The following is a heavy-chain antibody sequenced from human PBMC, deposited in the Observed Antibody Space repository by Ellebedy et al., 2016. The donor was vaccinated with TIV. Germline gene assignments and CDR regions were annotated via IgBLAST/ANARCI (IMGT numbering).Heavy chain of an antibody. J-gene: IGHJ6*02. CDR3: ARVRRGSSGMDV. Sequence: ASVKVSCKASGYTFTANYVHWVRQAPEQSLEWMGWINPDSGGTNFAQNFQGRVSMTRDASINTVYMQLTRLQSDDTAVYYCARVRRGSSGMDVWGQGTTVTVSS. V-gene: IGHV1-2*02. D-gene: IGHD1-1*01. CDR2: INPDSGGT. CDR1: GYTFTANY.